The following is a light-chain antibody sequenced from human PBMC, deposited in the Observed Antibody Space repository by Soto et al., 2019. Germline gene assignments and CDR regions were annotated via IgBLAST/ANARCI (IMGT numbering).Light chain of an antibody. CDR1: QSVSSS. V-gene: IGKV3-15*01. CDR2: GAS. J-gene: IGKJ1*01. Sequence: EIVMTQSPATLSVSPGERATLSCRASQSVSSSLAWYQQKPGQAPRLLIYGASTRATGIPARFSGSGSGTEFTLTISSLQSEDFAVYYCQQYNDWLWTFGQGTKVE. CDR3: QQYNDWLWT.